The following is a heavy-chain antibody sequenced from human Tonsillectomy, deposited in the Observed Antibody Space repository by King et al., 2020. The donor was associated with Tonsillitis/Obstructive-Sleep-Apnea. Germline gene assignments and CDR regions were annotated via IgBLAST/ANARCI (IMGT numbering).Heavy chain of an antibody. J-gene: IGHJ5*02. CDR3: ARVDFSSASCYSENYFDL. Sequence: QLVQSAAEVKKPGESLRISCEGSGYSFTSYWITWVRQMPGKGLEWMGRIDPIESYTNYRPSFQGHVTIPADKSISTAYLQWSSLKASDTAMYYCARVDFSSASCYSENYFDLWGQGTLVTVSS. CDR2: IDPIESYT. V-gene: IGHV5-10-1*03. D-gene: IGHD2-2*01. CDR1: GYSFTSYW.